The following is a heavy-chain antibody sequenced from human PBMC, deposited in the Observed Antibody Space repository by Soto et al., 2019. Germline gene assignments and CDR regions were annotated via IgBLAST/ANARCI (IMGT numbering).Heavy chain of an antibody. D-gene: IGHD6-13*01. J-gene: IGHJ4*02. CDR1: GFSFSVYA. Sequence: QVQLVESGGGVVQPGRSLRLSCAASGFSFSVYAMHWVRQAPGKGLEWVAVISYAGNNEYYADSVKGRFTISRDISKNTLYVEVDTLRRENTAVYYCARGRGGYSRTWYLGIDYWGRGTMVSVSS. CDR3: ARGRGGYSRTWYLGIDY. CDR2: ISYAGNNE. V-gene: IGHV3-30-3*01.